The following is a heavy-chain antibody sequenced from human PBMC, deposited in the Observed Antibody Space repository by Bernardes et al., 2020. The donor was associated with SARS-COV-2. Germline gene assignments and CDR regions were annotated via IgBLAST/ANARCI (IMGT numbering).Heavy chain of an antibody. CDR3: ATVVAYSYGGGWFDH. J-gene: IGHJ5*02. V-gene: IGHV1-2*02. CDR2: INPNSGVT. D-gene: IGHD5-18*01. CDR1: GYTFSGYY. Sequence: ASVKVSCKTSGYTFSGYYIHWVRQAPGQGLECMGWINPNSGVTNYAQNFQGRVTMTTDTSTSTAYMELRSLRSDDPAVYYCATVVAYSYGGGWFDHWGQGTLVTVSS.